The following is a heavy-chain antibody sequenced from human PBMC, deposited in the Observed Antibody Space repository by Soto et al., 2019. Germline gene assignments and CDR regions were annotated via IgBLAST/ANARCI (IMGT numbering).Heavy chain of an antibody. CDR3: ASYYDSSGYWAGWYFDL. J-gene: IGHJ2*01. D-gene: IGHD3-22*01. CDR2: IIPIFGTA. CDR1: GGTFSSYA. V-gene: IGHV1-69*01. Sequence: QVQLVQSGAEVKKPGSSVKVSCKASGGTFSSYAISWVRQAPGQGLEWMGGIIPIFGTANYAQKFRGRVTITADESKSTAYMELSSLRSEDTAVYYCASYYDSSGYWAGWYFDLWGRGTLVTVSS.